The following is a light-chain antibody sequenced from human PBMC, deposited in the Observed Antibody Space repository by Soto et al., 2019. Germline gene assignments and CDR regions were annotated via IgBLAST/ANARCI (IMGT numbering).Light chain of an antibody. Sequence: IVLNQSPCTLSMYQGERATLSCRASQIVSSSYLAWYQQKPGQAPRLLIYGASSMATGIPDRFSGSGSGTDFTLTISRLEPEDFAVYYCQQYCSSPTTFGHGTKVDIK. J-gene: IGKJ1*01. CDR1: QIVSSSY. V-gene: IGKV3-20*01. CDR3: QQYCSSPTT. CDR2: GAS.